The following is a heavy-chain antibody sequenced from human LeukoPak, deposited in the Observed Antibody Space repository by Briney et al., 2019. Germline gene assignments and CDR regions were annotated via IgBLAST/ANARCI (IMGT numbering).Heavy chain of an antibody. J-gene: IGHJ6*02. V-gene: IGHV3-7*01. CDR3: ARALGRLQPYYYYGMDV. D-gene: IGHD5-24*01. CDR1: GFTFSSYW. CDR2: IKQDGSEK. Sequence: QPGGSLRLSCAGSGFTFSSYWMSWVRQAPGKGLEWVANIKQDGSEKYYVDSVKGRFTISRDNAKNSLHLQMNSLRAEDTAVYYCARALGRLQPYYYYGMDVWGQGTTVTVSS.